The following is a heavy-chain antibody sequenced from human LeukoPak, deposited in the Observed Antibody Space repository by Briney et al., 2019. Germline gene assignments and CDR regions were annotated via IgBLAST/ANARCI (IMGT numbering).Heavy chain of an antibody. V-gene: IGHV3-23*01. J-gene: IGHJ6*03. D-gene: IGHD6-6*01. CDR2: ISGGGDGT. CDR1: GFIFSRYA. CDR3: AKDRMAARRYYYMDV. Sequence: GGSLRLSCAASGFIFSRYAMSWVRQAPGKGLEWVSAISGGGDGTYYADSVKGRFTISRDNSKNTLYLQMNSLRAEDTAVYYCAKDRMAARRYYYMDVWGKGTTVTVSS.